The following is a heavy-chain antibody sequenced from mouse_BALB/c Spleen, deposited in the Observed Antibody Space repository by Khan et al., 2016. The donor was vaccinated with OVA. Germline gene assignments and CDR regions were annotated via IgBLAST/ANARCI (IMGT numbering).Heavy chain of an antibody. CDR2: IDPYNGGT. CDR3: ARDYAAFYAMDY. D-gene: IGHD2-4*01. CDR1: GYAFTNYN. V-gene: IGHV1S135*01. J-gene: IGHJ4*01. Sequence: VQLKQAGPELVKPGASVKVSCKTSGYAFTNYNVYWVKQSHGKSLEWIGYIDPYNGGTRYNQKFKGKATLTVDKSSSTAYMHLDSLTSEDSAVYYCARDYAAFYAMDYWGQGTSVTVSS.